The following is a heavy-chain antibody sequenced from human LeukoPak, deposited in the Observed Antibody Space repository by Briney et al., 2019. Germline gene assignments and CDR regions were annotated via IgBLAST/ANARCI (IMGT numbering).Heavy chain of an antibody. J-gene: IGHJ6*02. V-gene: IGHV3-15*07. D-gene: IGHD3-22*01. CDR2: VKSKADGGTT. Sequence: GGSLRLSCAASGFTFSNAWMNWVSQTPGKGLEWVGRVKSKADGGTTDYAAPVKGRFTISRDDSRNTLFLQMNGLKTEDTAVYYCTVVVNPKSYSGLDVWGQGTTVTVSS. CDR1: GFTFSNAW. CDR3: TVVVNPKSYSGLDV.